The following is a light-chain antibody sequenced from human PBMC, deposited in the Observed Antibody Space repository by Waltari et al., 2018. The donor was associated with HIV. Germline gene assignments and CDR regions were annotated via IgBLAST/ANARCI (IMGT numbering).Light chain of an antibody. CDR1: SSNIGAGYH. Sequence: QSVLTQPPSVSGAPGQRVTISCTGCSSNIGAGYHVHWYQQLPGTAPKLLIYGNSNRPSGVPDRFSGSKSGTSASLAITGLQAEDEADYHCQSHDSSLSGYVFGTGTKVTVL. CDR2: GNS. J-gene: IGLJ1*01. CDR3: QSHDSSLSGYV. V-gene: IGLV1-40*01.